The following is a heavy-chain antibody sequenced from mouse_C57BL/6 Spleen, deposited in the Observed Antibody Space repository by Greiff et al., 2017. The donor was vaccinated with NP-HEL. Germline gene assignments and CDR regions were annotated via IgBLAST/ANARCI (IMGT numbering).Heavy chain of an antibody. CDR1: GYAFSSSW. CDR2: IYPGDGDT. D-gene: IGHD2-4*01. Sequence: QVQLKESGPELVKPGASVKISCKASGYAFSSSWMNWVKQRPGKGLEWIGRIYPGDGDTNYNGKFKGKATLTADKSSSTAYMQLSSLTSEDSAVYFCALVYDYDVGAMDYWGQGTSVTVSS. J-gene: IGHJ4*01. CDR3: ALVYDYDVGAMDY. V-gene: IGHV1-82*01.